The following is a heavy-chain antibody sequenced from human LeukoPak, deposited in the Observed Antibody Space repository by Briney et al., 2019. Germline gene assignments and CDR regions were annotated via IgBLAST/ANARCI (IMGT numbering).Heavy chain of an antibody. CDR3: VRDLGLTMVIRNLDY. Sequence: ASVKVSCKASGYTFTGYYMHWVRQAPGQGLEWMGGINPNSGGTNYAQKFQGRVTLTRDTSISAAYMELRGLRSDDTAVYYCVRDLGLTMVIRNLDYCGQGTLVTVSS. V-gene: IGHV1-2*02. CDR1: GYTFTGYY. D-gene: IGHD4/OR15-4a*01. J-gene: IGHJ4*02. CDR2: INPNSGGT.